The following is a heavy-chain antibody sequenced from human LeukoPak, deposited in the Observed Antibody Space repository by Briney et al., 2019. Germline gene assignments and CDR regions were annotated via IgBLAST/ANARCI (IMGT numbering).Heavy chain of an antibody. CDR3: ATSRYYYDSSGYPEYFQH. D-gene: IGHD3-22*01. J-gene: IGHJ1*01. CDR2: IRYDGSNK. V-gene: IGHV3-30*02. Sequence: SGGSLRLSCAASGFTFSSYGMHWVRQAPGKGLEWVAFIRYDGSNKYYADSVTGRFTISRDNSKNTLYLQMNSLRAEDTAVHYCATSRYYYDSSGYPEYFQHWGQGTLVTVSS. CDR1: GFTFSSYG.